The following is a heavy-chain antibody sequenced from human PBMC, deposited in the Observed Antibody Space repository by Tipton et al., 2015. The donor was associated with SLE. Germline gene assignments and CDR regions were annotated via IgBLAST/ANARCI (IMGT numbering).Heavy chain of an antibody. CDR1: GFTFSSYV. Sequence: SLRLSCAASGFTFSSYVMHWVRQAPGKGLEWVALISYDGSDKYYADSVKGRFTISRDNSKNTVYLQMNSLRAEDTAVYYCAREGLYYDSSAYPTGGYFDYWGQGTLVTVSS. D-gene: IGHD3-22*01. CDR3: AREGLYYDSSAYPTGGYFDY. J-gene: IGHJ4*02. V-gene: IGHV3-30*19. CDR2: ISYDGSDK.